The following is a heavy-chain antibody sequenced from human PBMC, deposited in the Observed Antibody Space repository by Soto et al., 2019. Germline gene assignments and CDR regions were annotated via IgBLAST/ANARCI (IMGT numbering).Heavy chain of an antibody. J-gene: IGHJ4*02. Sequence: QVQLVESGGGVVQPGRSLKLSCAASGFTFSSYGMHWVRQAPGKGLEWVAVIWYDASNKYYAESVKGRFTISRDNSKNTLYLQMNSLRAEDTAVYYCARDCAGYSSGWYQRGGFDYWGQGTLLTVSS. CDR3: ARDCAGYSSGWYQRGGFDY. V-gene: IGHV3-33*01. D-gene: IGHD6-19*01. CDR1: GFTFSSYG. CDR2: IWYDASNK.